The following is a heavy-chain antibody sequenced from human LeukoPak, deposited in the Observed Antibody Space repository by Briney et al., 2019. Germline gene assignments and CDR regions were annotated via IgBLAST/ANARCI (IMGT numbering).Heavy chain of an antibody. Sequence: GGSLRLSCAASGFTFRSYGMSWVRQAPGKGLEWVSIISGSGTTTDYADSVKGRFTISRDNSKNTLYLQMNSLRAEDTAVYYCARDSSMLRGPLVIYYFDFWGQGTLVTVSS. J-gene: IGHJ4*02. CDR2: ISGSGTTT. CDR1: GFTFRSYG. CDR3: ARDSSMLRGPLVIYYFDF. V-gene: IGHV3-23*01. D-gene: IGHD3-10*01.